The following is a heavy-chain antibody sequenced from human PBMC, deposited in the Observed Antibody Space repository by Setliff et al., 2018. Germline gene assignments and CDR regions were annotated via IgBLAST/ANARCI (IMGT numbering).Heavy chain of an antibody. CDR3: ARGWGSGWSKGGAFDI. D-gene: IGHD6-19*01. CDR1: GGSFSGYY. CDR2: INHSGST. Sequence: SETLSLTCAVYGGSFSGYYWSWLRRPPGEGLEWIGEINHSGSTNYNPSLKSRVTISLDTSKNQFYLNLSAVTAADTAVYYCARGWGSGWSKGGAFDIWGQGTMVTVSS. V-gene: IGHV4-34*01. J-gene: IGHJ3*02.